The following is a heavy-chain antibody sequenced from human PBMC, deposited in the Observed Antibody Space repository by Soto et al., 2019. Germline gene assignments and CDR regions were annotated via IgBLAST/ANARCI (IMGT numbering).Heavy chain of an antibody. CDR2: IYYSGST. Sequence: SETLSLTCTVSGGSINNYYWSWIRQPPGKEFEWIGYIYYSGSTTYSPSLKSRVTISVDTSKNQFSLKLTSVTAADTAVYFCARHGSTATPYYYFDYWGQGVLVTVSS. D-gene: IGHD6-25*01. CDR1: GGSINNYY. J-gene: IGHJ4*02. V-gene: IGHV4-59*08. CDR3: ARHGSTATPYYYFDY.